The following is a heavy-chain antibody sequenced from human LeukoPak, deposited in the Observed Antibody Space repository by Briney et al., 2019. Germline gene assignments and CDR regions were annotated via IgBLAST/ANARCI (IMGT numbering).Heavy chain of an antibody. V-gene: IGHV3-23*01. CDR2: ISGSGGST. CDR1: GFTFNSYA. J-gene: IGHJ4*02. CDR3: AKDGTWIQLWLAY. D-gene: IGHD5-18*01. Sequence: GGSLRLSCAASGFTFNSYAMSWVRQAPGKGLDWVSAISGSGGSTYYADSVKGRFTMSRDNSKNTLYLQMNSLRAEDTAVYYCAKDGTWIQLWLAYWGQGTLVTVSS.